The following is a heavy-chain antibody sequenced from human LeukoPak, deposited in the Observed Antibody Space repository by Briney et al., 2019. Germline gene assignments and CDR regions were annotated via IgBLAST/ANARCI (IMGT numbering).Heavy chain of an antibody. CDR1: GFTFSNSW. CDR2: INSDGRST. Sequence: PGRSLRLSCAASGFTFSNSWMHWVRQAPGKGLVWVSRINSDGRSTVYADSVKGRFTISRDNAKNTLYLQMNSLRDEDTAVYYCARDRYSSGWFGYWGQGTLVTVSS. V-gene: IGHV3-74*01. J-gene: IGHJ4*02. CDR3: ARDRYSSGWFGY. D-gene: IGHD6-19*01.